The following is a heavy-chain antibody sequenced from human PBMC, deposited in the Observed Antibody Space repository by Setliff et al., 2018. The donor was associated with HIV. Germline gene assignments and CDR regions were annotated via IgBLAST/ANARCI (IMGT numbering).Heavy chain of an antibody. V-gene: IGHV4-59*01. Sequence: SETLSLTCTVSGGSISSYYWNWIRQPPGKGLEWIGNMFYSGSTNYNPSLKSRVTMSVDTSNNQFSLKLRSVTAADTAVYYCARAIQPYYMDVWGKGTTVTVSS. J-gene: IGHJ6*03. CDR3: ARAIQPYYMDV. CDR2: MFYSGST. CDR1: GGSISSYY.